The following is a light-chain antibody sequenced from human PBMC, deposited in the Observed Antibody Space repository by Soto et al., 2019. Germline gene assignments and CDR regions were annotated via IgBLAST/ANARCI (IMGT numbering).Light chain of an antibody. CDR3: QVWHIGSYRV. CDR1: NIGSKS. Sequence: SYELTQSPSMSVVPGQTATITCGGNNIGSKSVQWYQQKSGQAPVLVVYDDTDRPSGIPERFSGSNSGNTATLTISRVEAEDEADYYCQVWHIGSYRVFGGGTKLTVL. V-gene: IGLV3-21*02. CDR2: DDT. J-gene: IGLJ3*02.